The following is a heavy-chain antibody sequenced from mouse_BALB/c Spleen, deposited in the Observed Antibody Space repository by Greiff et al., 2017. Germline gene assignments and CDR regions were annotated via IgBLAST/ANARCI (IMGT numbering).Heavy chain of an antibody. V-gene: IGHV14-3*02. CDR1: GFNIKDTY. CDR2: IDPANGNT. Sequence: VQLKQSGAELVKPGASVKLSCTASGFNIKDTYMHWVKQRPEQGLEWIGRIDPANGNTKYDPKFQGKATITADTSSNTAYLQLSSLTSEDTAVYYCARSGIHYYGPLYFDYWGQGTTLTVSS. D-gene: IGHD1-2*01. J-gene: IGHJ2*01. CDR3: ARSGIHYYGPLYFDY.